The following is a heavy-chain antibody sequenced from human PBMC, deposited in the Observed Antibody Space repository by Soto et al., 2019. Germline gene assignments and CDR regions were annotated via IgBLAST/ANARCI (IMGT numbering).Heavy chain of an antibody. V-gene: IGHV4-31*03. J-gene: IGHJ6*02. CDR3: ARDLELRRDGYRGMDV. CDR2: IYYSGST. Sequence: QVQLQESGPGLVKPSQTLSLTCTVSGGSISSGGYYWSWIRQHPGKGLEWIGYIYYSGSTYYNPYLKCRVTISVDTSKNQFSLKLSSVTAADTAVYYCARDLELRRDGYRGMDVWGQGTTVTVSS. CDR1: GGSISSGGYY. D-gene: IGHD5-12*01.